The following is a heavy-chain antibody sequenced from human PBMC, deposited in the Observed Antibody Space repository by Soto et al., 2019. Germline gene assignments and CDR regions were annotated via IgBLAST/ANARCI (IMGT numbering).Heavy chain of an antibody. CDR2: ISSSSSYI. Sequence: EVQLVESGGGLVKPGGSLRLSCAASGFTFSSYSMNWVRQAPGKGLEWVSSISSSSSYIYYADSVKGRFTISRDNAKNSLYLQMNSLRAEDTAVYYCASTFTDYGDITVYWGQGTLVTVSS. D-gene: IGHD4-17*01. CDR1: GFTFSSYS. J-gene: IGHJ4*02. CDR3: ASTFTDYGDITVY. V-gene: IGHV3-21*01.